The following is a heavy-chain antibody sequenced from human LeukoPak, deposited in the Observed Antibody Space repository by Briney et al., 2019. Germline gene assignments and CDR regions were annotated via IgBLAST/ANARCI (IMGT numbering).Heavy chain of an antibody. Sequence: PGGSLRPSCAASGFTFTSCTMSWVRQAPGKGLEWVSDIRGSGDNTYYADSVKGRFTISRDNSKNTLYLQMSSLRAEDTAVYFCAKGGSYRVQPYFDYWGQGALVTVSS. V-gene: IGHV3-23*01. CDR3: AKGGSYRVQPYFDY. J-gene: IGHJ4*02. CDR1: GFTFTSCT. CDR2: IRGSGDNT. D-gene: IGHD1-1*01.